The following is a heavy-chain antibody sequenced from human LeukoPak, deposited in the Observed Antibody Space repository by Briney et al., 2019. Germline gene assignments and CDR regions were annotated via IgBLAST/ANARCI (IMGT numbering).Heavy chain of an antibody. Sequence: TSETLSLTCAVYGGFFSGYYWSWIRQPPGKGLEWIGEINHSGSTKYNPSLKSRVTISVDSSKNQFSLKLSSVTSADTAVYYCARRQERLPYYDIVTGYPRPPDAFDIWGQGTMVAVSS. CDR1: GGFFSGYY. V-gene: IGHV4-34*01. CDR2: INHSGST. CDR3: ARRQERLPYYDIVTGYPRPPDAFDI. D-gene: IGHD3-9*01. J-gene: IGHJ3*02.